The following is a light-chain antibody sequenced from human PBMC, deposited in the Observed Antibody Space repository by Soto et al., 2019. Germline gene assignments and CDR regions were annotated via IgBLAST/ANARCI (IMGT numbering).Light chain of an antibody. V-gene: IGKV3-20*01. Sequence: EIALTQSPGTLSLSPGERATLSCRASQSVSSGSLAWYQQKPGQTPRLLIYGASSRATGIPDRFSGSGSGTDFTLTISRLEPEDFAVYYCQHYGSSSVAFGQGTKLEIK. CDR2: GAS. CDR3: QHYGSSSVA. J-gene: IGKJ2*01. CDR1: QSVSSGS.